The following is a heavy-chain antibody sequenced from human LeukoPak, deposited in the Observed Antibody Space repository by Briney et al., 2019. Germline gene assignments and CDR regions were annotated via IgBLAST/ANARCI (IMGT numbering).Heavy chain of an antibody. Sequence: SETLSLTCAVYGGSFSGYYWGWIRQPPGKGLEWIGEINHSGSTNYNPSLKSRVTISVDTSKNQFSLKLSSVTAADTAVYYCARGPWYYFDYWGQGTLVTVSS. J-gene: IGHJ4*02. V-gene: IGHV4-34*01. CDR1: GGSFSGYY. CDR2: INHSGST. CDR3: ARGPWYYFDY.